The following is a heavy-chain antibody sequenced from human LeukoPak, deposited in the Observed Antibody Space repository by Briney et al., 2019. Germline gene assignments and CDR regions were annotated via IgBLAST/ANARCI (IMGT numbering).Heavy chain of an antibody. CDR3: ALERAPWAVQLEPFSPEKPGDY. CDR2: INPSGGST. CDR1: GYTFTSYY. J-gene: IGHJ4*02. Sequence: GASVKVSCKASGYTFTSYYMHWVRQAPGQGLEWMGIINPSGGSTSYAQKFQGRVTMTRDTSTSTVYMELRSLRSEDTAVYYCALERAPWAVQLEPFSPEKPGDYWGQGTLVTVSS. V-gene: IGHV1-46*01. D-gene: IGHD1-1*01.